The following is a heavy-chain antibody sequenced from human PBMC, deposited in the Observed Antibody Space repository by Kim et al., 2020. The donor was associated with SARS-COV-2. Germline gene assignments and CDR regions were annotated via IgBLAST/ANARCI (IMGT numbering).Heavy chain of an antibody. Sequence: GGSPRLSCAASGFTFSSYGMHWVRQAPGKGLEWVAVIWYDGSNKYYADSVKGRFTISRDNSKNTLYLQMNSLRAEDTAVYYCAREGGMATIDYWGQGTLVTVSS. CDR3: AREGGMATIDY. D-gene: IGHD5-12*01. CDR1: GFTFSSYG. CDR2: IWYDGSNK. J-gene: IGHJ4*02. V-gene: IGHV3-33*01.